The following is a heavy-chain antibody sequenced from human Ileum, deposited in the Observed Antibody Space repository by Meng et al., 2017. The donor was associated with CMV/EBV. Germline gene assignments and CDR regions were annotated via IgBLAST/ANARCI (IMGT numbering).Heavy chain of an antibody. J-gene: IGHJ4*02. CDR3: ARGYGDY. CDR1: GCIVSSNF. D-gene: IGHD1-1*01. CDR2: IYTVGST. V-gene: IGHV3-53*01. Sequence: VHVVESGGVVVQTGRSLTLACAASGCIVSSNFMNWGRQAPGKGLEVVSVIYTVGSTYYADSVKGRFTISRDNSKNTLYLQMNSLRAEDTAVYYCARGYGDYWGQGTLVTVSS.